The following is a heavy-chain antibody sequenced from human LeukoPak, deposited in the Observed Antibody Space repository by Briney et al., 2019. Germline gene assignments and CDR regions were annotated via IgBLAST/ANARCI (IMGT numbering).Heavy chain of an antibody. CDR1: GGSISSYY. CDR2: IYYSGST. Sequence: PSETLSLTWTVSGGSISSYYWSWIRQPPGKGLEWIGYIYYSGSTNYNPSLKSRVTISVDTSKNQFSLKLSSVTAADTAVYYCARDHPGGNDAFDIWGQGTMVTVSS. D-gene: IGHD2-15*01. J-gene: IGHJ3*02. CDR3: ARDHPGGNDAFDI. V-gene: IGHV4-59*01.